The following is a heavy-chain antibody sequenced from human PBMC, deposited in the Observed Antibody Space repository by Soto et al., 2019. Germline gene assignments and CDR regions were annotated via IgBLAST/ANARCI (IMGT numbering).Heavy chain of an antibody. CDR3: ARDPGLCDILTGFDP. J-gene: IGHJ5*02. CDR2: IWYDGSNK. D-gene: IGHD3-9*01. Sequence: QVQLVESGGGVVQPGRSLRLSCAASGFTFSSDGMHWVRQAPGKGLEWVAVIWYDGSNKYYADSVKGRFTISRDNSKNTLYLQMNSRRAEDTAVYYCARDPGLCDILTGFDPWGQGTLVTVSS. CDR1: GFTFSSDG. V-gene: IGHV3-33*01.